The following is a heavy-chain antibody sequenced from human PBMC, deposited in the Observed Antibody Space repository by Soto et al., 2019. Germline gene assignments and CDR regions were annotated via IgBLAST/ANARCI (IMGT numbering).Heavy chain of an antibody. CDR3: ARLVTKNWFDP. CDR2: IYYSGST. J-gene: IGHJ5*02. CDR1: GGSISSYY. Sequence: SETLSLTCTVSGGSISSYYWSWIRQPPGKGLEWIGYIYYSGSTNYNPSLKSRVTISVDTSKNQFSLKLSSVTAADTAVYYCARLVTKNWFDPWGQGTLVTVSS. V-gene: IGHV4-59*08.